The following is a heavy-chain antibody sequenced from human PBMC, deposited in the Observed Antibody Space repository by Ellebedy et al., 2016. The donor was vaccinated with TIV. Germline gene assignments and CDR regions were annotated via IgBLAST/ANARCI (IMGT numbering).Heavy chain of an antibody. CDR2: ISSSSSYI. J-gene: IGHJ3*02. CDR1: GFTFSSYS. Sequence: GESLKISCAASGFTFSSYSMNWVRQAPGKGLEWVSSISSSSSYIYYADSVKGRFTISRDNAKNSLYLQMNSLRAEDTAVYYCARVTVLYGDYVVNAFDIWGQGTMVTVSS. V-gene: IGHV3-21*01. CDR3: ARVTVLYGDYVVNAFDI. D-gene: IGHD4-17*01.